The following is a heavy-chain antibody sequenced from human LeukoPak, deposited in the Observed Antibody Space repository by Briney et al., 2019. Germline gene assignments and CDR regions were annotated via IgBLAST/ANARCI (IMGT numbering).Heavy chain of an antibody. V-gene: IGHV3-9*01. CDR2: ISWNSGSI. CDR3: ALSGSTSYGMDV. Sequence: GGSLRLSCAASGFTLDDYAMHWVRQAPGKGLEWVSGISWNSGSIGYADSVKGRFTISRDNAKNSLYLQMNSLRAEDTALYYCALSGSTSYGMDVWGQGTTVTVSS. D-gene: IGHD2-2*01. J-gene: IGHJ6*02. CDR1: GFTLDDYA.